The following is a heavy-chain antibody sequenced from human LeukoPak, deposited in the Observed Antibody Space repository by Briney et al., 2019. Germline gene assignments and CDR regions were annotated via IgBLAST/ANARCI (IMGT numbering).Heavy chain of an antibody. CDR3: AGRYNWNDYYYMDV. V-gene: IGHV4-38-2*02. CDR2: IYHSGST. CDR1: GYSISSGYY. J-gene: IGHJ6*03. D-gene: IGHD1-1*01. Sequence: SETLSLTCTVSGYSISSGYYWGWIRQPPGKGLEWIGSIYHSGSTNYNPSLKSRVTISVDTSKNQFSLKLSSVTAADTAVYYCAGRYNWNDYYYMDVWGKGTTVTVSS.